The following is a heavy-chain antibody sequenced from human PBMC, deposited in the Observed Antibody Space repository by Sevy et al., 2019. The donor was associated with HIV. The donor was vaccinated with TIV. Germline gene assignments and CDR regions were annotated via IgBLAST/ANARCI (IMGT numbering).Heavy chain of an antibody. Sequence: GGSLRLSCAASGFTFSSYSMNWVRQAPGKGLEWVSYISISSSTIYYADSVKGRFTISRDNAKNSLYLQMNSLRDEDTAVYYCARGGDYDYVWGSYRSNWFDPWGQGTLVTVSS. CDR1: GFTFSSYS. J-gene: IGHJ5*02. CDR3: ARGGDYDYVWGSYRSNWFDP. CDR2: ISISSSTI. D-gene: IGHD3-16*02. V-gene: IGHV3-48*02.